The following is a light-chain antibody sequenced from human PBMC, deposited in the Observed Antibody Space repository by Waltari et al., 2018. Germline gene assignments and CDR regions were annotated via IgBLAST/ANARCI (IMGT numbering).Light chain of an antibody. J-gene: IGLJ1*01. CDR2: DDS. Sequence: SSVLTQPPSVSVAPGQTATIACGGETAATTSVHWYQQRPDQAPVLVVSDDSYRPSGIPERFSGSKSGSTATLTISRVEAGDEADYYCQVWDISTDHYVFGTGTRVTVL. CDR1: TAATTS. V-gene: IGLV3-21*02. CDR3: QVWDISTDHYV.